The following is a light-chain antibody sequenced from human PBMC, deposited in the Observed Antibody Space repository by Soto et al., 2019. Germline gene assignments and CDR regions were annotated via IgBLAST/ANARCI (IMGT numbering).Light chain of an antibody. V-gene: IGKV1-39*01. Sequence: DIQMTQSPSSLSASVGDRVTITCRASQSISSYLNWYQQKPGKAPKLLIYAASSLQSGVPSRFSGSGSGTDFTLTISSLQPEDFANYYCQQSYITPLFGGRTKVDIK. J-gene: IGKJ4*01. CDR2: AAS. CDR1: QSISSY. CDR3: QQSYITPL.